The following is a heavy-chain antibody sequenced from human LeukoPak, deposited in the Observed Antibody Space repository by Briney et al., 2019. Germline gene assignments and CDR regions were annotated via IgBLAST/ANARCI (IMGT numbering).Heavy chain of an antibody. V-gene: IGHV4-34*01. J-gene: IGHJ6*03. CDR2: INHSGGT. D-gene: IGHD3-22*01. CDR1: GGSFSGYY. CDR3: ASRPYRLFGNCYMDV. Sequence: SETLSLTCAVYGGSFSGYYWSWIRQPPGKGLEWIGEINHSGGTNYNPSLKSRVTISVDTSKNQFSLKLSSVTAADTAVYYCASRPYRLFGNCYMDVWGKGTTVTVSS.